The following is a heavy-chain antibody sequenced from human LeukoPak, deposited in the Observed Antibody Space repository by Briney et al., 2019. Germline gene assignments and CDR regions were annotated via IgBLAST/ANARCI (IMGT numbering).Heavy chain of an antibody. V-gene: IGHV4-59*01. Sequence: KPSETLSLTCNASRGSMSDYFWSWIRQSPGKGLEWIGYIYYTGTTNSNPSLKSRVTISVDTFNNQFSLNLSSLTAADTAVYFCAGGQDPNAVRFVSWGQGTLVTVSS. J-gene: IGHJ5*01. D-gene: IGHD2/OR15-2a*01. CDR1: RGSMSDYF. CDR2: IYYTGTT. CDR3: AGGQDPNAVRFVS.